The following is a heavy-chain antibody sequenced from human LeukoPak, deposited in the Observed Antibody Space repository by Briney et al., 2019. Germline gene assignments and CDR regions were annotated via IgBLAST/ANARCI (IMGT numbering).Heavy chain of an antibody. CDR2: INPGNSDT. Sequence: GEPLKISCQGSGYPFNTYWIGWVRQLPGKGLEWMGIINPGNSDTKYSPSLGGQVTISVDKSITTAYLQWSSLKASDTAMYYCASSSGWYGGFDYWGQGTRVTVSS. D-gene: IGHD6-19*01. V-gene: IGHV5-51*01. CDR1: GYPFNTYW. J-gene: IGHJ4*02. CDR3: ASSSGWYGGFDY.